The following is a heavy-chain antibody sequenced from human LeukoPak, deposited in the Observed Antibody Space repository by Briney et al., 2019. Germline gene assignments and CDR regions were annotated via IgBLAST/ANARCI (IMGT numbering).Heavy chain of an antibody. D-gene: IGHD2-21*01. CDR3: ASCCGFDY. CDR1: GFTFSSYW. V-gene: IGHV3-7*01. CDR2: IKQDGSEN. Sequence: HPGGSLRLSCAASGFTFSSYWMSWVRQAPGKGVEWVANIKQDGSENFYVDSVKGRFTISRDNAKNSLYLQMNSLRAEDTAVYYCASCCGFDYWGQGTLVTVSS. J-gene: IGHJ4*02.